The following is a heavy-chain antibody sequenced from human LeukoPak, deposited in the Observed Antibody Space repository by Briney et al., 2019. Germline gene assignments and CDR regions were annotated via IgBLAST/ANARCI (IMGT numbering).Heavy chain of an antibody. J-gene: IGHJ4*02. CDR2: ISGSGGST. CDR3: AKVSGIVVVVAAMFFDY. Sequence: GGSLRLSCAASGYTFSSYAMSWVRQAPGKGLEWVSAISGSGGSTYYADSVKGRFTISRDNSKNTLYLQMNSLRAEDTAVYYCAKVSGIVVVVAAMFFDYWGQGTLVTVSS. V-gene: IGHV3-23*01. D-gene: IGHD2-15*01. CDR1: GYTFSSYA.